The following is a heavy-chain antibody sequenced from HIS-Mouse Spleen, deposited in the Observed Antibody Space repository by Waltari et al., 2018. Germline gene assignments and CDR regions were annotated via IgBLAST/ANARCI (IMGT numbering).Heavy chain of an antibody. V-gene: IGHV4-39*07. CDR1: GGSISSSSYY. Sequence: QLQLQESGPGLVKPSETLSLTCTVSGGSISSSSYYWGWIRQPPGKGLEWIGSIYYSGRTYYNPSLKSRVTISVDTSKNQFSLKLSSVTAADTAVYYCARDEGIVVVPGWFDPWGQGTLVTVSS. CDR2: IYYSGRT. CDR3: ARDEGIVVVPGWFDP. J-gene: IGHJ5*02. D-gene: IGHD2-2*01.